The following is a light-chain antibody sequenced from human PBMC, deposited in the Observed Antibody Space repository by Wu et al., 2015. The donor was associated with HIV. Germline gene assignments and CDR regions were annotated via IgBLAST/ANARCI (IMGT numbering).Light chain of an antibody. Sequence: DIQMTQSPSTLSASVGDRITITCRASQSITNWLAWYQQKPGKAPKLLIYKASSLQSGIPLRFTGSGSGTEFTLTISSLQPDDFATYYCQQYNSYPYTFGQGTKLEIK. CDR2: KAS. J-gene: IGKJ2*01. CDR1: QSITNW. V-gene: IGKV1-5*03. CDR3: QQYNSYPYT.